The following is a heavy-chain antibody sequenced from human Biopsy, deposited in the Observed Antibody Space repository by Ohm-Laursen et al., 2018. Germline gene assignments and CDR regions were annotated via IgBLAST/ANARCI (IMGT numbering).Heavy chain of an antibody. V-gene: IGHV3-23*01. J-gene: IGHJ3*01. CDR2: IGGSGGST. D-gene: IGHD1-26*01. CDR3: ARDDDGRYLGDTFDL. Sequence: SLRLSCSASGFTFRSYAMSWVRQAPGKGLEWVSGIGGSGGSTYYADSVRGRFTISRDNSESTLCLQMNSLRADDTAVYYCARDDDGRYLGDTFDLWGQGRMVTVSS. CDR1: GFTFRSYA.